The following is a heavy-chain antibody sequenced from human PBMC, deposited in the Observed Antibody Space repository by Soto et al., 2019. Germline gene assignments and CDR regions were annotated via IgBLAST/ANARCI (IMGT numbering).Heavy chain of an antibody. D-gene: IGHD3-10*01. CDR2: IYYSGST. Sequence: PSETLSLTCTVSGDSISNYYWNWIRQPPGKGLEWIGHIYYSGSTNYNPSLKSRVSISVDTSKNQFSLKLSSVTAADPAVYYCARGFGSGSLHWFDPWGRETLVTVS. CDR3: ARGFGSGSLHWFDP. J-gene: IGHJ5*02. V-gene: IGHV4-59*01. CDR1: GDSISNYY.